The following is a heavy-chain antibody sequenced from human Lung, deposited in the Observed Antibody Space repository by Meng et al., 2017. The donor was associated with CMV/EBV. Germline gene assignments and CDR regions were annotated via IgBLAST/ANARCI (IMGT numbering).Heavy chain of an antibody. Sequence: QVQLFQLGARGKKPGASVKVPGKTSGYTLTGYYTHWVPQAPGQGLEWMGRINPKSGATDYAQKFQGRVTLNRDTSINTAYMELNRLTSDDAAVYYCARFGEVIDYWGQGTLVTVSS. J-gene: IGHJ4*02. CDR2: INPKSGAT. CDR1: GYTLTGYY. V-gene: IGHV1-2*06. D-gene: IGHD3-10*01. CDR3: ARFGEVIDY.